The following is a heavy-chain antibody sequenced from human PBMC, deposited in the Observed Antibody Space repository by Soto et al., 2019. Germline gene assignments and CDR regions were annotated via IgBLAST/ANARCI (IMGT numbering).Heavy chain of an antibody. Sequence: QLQLQESGPGLVKPSETLSLTCTVSGGSISSSSYYWGWIRQPPGKGLEWIGSIYYSGSTYYNPSLKSRVTISVDTSKNQFSLKLSSVTAADTAVYYCARRLSPYYYDSSGYSALGGWGQGTLVTVSS. CDR3: ARRLSPYYYDSSGYSALGG. V-gene: IGHV4-39*01. CDR1: GGSISSSSYY. J-gene: IGHJ4*02. CDR2: IYYSGST. D-gene: IGHD3-22*01.